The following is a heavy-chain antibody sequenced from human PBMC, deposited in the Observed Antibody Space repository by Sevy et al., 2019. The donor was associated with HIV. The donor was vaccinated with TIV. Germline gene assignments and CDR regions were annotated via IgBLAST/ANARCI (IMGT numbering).Heavy chain of an antibody. V-gene: IGHV1-18*01. CDR1: GYIFVSYG. Sequence: ASVKVSCKASGYIFVSYGISWVRQAPGQGLEWMGWIHGYTDKTNYAQKFQDRVTLTTDTSTSTAYMELKNLTSDDTAVYYCARDRGPGSYFDYWGQGTLVTVSS. D-gene: IGHD3-10*01. CDR3: ARDRGPGSYFDY. J-gene: IGHJ4*02. CDR2: IHGYTDKT.